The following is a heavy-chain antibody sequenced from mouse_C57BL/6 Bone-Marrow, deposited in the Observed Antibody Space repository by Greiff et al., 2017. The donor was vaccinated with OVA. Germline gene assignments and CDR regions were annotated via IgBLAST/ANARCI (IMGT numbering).Heavy chain of an antibody. Sequence: EVKLMESGGGLVKPGGSLKLSCAASGFTFSSYAMSWVRQTPEKRLEWVATISDGGSYTYYPDNVKGRFTISRDNAKNNLYLQMSHLKSEDTAMYYCARDRTITTVVAVYYFDYWGQGTTLTVSS. V-gene: IGHV5-4*01. J-gene: IGHJ2*01. CDR2: ISDGGSYT. D-gene: IGHD1-1*01. CDR1: GFTFSSYA. CDR3: ARDRTITTVVAVYYFDY.